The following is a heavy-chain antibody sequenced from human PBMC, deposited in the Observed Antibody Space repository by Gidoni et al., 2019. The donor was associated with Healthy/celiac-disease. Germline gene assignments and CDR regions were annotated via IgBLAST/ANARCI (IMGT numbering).Heavy chain of an antibody. CDR2: ISYDGSNK. CDR3: ARDFSPPDSGSYSYYFDY. Sequence: QVQLVESGGGVVQPGRSLRLSCAASGFTFSSYAMHWVRQAPGKGLEWVAVISYDGSNKYYADSVKGRFTISRDNSKNTLYLQMNSLRAEDTAVYYCARDFSPPDSGSYSYYFDYWGQGTLVTVSS. J-gene: IGHJ4*02. D-gene: IGHD1-26*01. CDR1: GFTFSSYA. V-gene: IGHV3-30-3*01.